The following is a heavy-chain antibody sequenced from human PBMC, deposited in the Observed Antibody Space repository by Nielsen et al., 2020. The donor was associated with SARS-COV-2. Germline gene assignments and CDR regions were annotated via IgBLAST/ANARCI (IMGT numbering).Heavy chain of an antibody. D-gene: IGHD3-10*01. J-gene: IGHJ6*02. CDR3: ARLYYGSGSYGLLAYYYGMDV. CDR1: GYSFTSYW. V-gene: IGHV5-51*01. CDR2: IYPGDSDT. Sequence: KVSCKGSGYSFTSYWIGWVRQMPGKGLEWMGIIYPGDSDTRYSPSFQGQVTISADKSISTAYLQWSSLKASGTAMYYCARLYYGSGSYGLLAYYYGMDVWGQGTTVTVSS.